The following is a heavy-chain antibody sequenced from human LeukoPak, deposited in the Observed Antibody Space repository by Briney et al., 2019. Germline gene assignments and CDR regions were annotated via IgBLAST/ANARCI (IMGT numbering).Heavy chain of an antibody. V-gene: IGHV4-59*08. Sequence: PSETLSLTCTVSGGSISSYYWSWIRQPPGKGLEWIGYIYYSGSTNYNPSLKSRVTISVDTSKNQFSLKLSSVTAADTAVYYCARRPGSYSSGWYDYWYFDLWGRGTLVTVSS. J-gene: IGHJ2*01. CDR1: GGSISSYY. D-gene: IGHD6-19*01. CDR2: IYYSGST. CDR3: ARRPGSYSSGWYDYWYFDL.